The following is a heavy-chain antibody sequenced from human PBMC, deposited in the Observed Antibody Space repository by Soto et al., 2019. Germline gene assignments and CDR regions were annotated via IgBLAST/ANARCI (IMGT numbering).Heavy chain of an antibody. Sequence: GGSLRLSCAASGFTFSSYAMHWVRQAPGKGLEYVSAISSNGGSTYYANSVKGRFTISRDNSKNTLYLQMGGLRAEDMAVYYCARDRGGYDILTGYYDYWGQGTLVTVSS. J-gene: IGHJ4*02. V-gene: IGHV3-64*01. D-gene: IGHD3-9*01. CDR1: GFTFSSYA. CDR3: ARDRGGYDILTGYYDY. CDR2: ISSNGGST.